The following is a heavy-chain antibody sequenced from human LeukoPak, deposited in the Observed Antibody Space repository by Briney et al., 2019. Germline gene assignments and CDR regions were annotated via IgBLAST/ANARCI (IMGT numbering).Heavy chain of an antibody. CDR1: GFTFSSYA. Sequence: GGSLRLSCAASGFTFSSYAMSWVRQAPGKGLEWVSGISSSGFDTPYADSVKGRFTVSRDNSRNTLYLQMNSLRVEDTAIYYCARKDSGHNPFDFWGQGTLVSVSS. CDR2: ISSSGFDT. D-gene: IGHD1-14*01. CDR3: ARKDSGHNPFDF. J-gene: IGHJ4*02. V-gene: IGHV3-23*01.